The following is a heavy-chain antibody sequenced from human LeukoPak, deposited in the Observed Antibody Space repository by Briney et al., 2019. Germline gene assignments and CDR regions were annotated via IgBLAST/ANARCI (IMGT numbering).Heavy chain of an antibody. V-gene: IGHV3-21*01. CDR1: GFTFSSYS. CDR2: ISSSSSYI. CDR3: ARGSAWYYYMDV. D-gene: IGHD3-10*01. J-gene: IGHJ6*03. Sequence: GGSLRLSCAASGFTFSSYSMNWVRQAPGKGLEWVSSISSSSSYIYYADSVKGRFTISRDNAKNSLYLQMNSLRAEDTAVYYCARGSAWYYYMDVWGKGTTVTVSS.